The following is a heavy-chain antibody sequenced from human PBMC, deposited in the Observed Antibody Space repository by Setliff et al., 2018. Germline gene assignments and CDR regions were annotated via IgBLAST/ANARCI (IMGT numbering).Heavy chain of an antibody. CDR3: TRDQDYYGMDV. V-gene: IGHV3-9*01. J-gene: IGHJ6*02. CDR1: GFTFHDYA. CDR2: ITGNSDRI. Sequence: GGSLRLSCAASGFTFHDYAMHWVRQAPGKGLEWVSGITGNSDRIAYADSVKGRFTISRDNAKNSLYLQMNSLRGEDTAVYHCTRDQDYYGMDVWGQGTTVTVSS.